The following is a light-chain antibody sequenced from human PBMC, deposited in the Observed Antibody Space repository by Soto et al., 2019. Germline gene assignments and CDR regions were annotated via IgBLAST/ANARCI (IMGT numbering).Light chain of an antibody. CDR2: TTS. Sequence: EIVLTQSPDTLSLSPGERATLSCTASESVTSSCLAWYQRKPGQAPRLLIHTTSTRATDIPDRFSGSGSGTDFTLTISCLQSEDFATYYCQQYYSYPGTFGPGTKVDIK. J-gene: IGKJ3*01. CDR1: ESVTSSC. CDR3: QQYYSYPGT. V-gene: IGKV3-20*01.